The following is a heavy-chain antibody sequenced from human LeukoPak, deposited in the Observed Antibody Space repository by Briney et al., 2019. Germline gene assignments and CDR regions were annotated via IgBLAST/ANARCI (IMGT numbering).Heavy chain of an antibody. CDR2: ISHSGST. CDR1: GGSFSGYY. V-gene: IGHV4-34*01. Sequence: TSETLSLTCAVYGGSFSGYYWSWIRQPPGKGLEWIGEISHSGSTNYNPSLKSRVTISVDTSKNQFSLKLSSVTAADMAVYYCARGLVVAATFGYYYYYGMDVWGIGTTVTVSS. CDR3: ARGLVVAATFGYYYYYGMDV. J-gene: IGHJ6*04. D-gene: IGHD2-15*01.